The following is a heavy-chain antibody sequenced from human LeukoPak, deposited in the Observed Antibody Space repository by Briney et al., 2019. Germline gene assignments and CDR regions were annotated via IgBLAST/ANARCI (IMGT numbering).Heavy chain of an antibody. Sequence: ASVKVSCKASGYSFTANSIHWVRQAPGQGLEWMGWSSPYNGNTNYAQKFQGRVTMTTDTSTSTAYMELRTLRSDDTAVYYCARGPPYVSGSPFFYWGQGTLVTVSS. CDR1: GYSFTANS. CDR3: ARGPPYVSGSPFFY. D-gene: IGHD3-10*01. CDR2: SSPYNGNT. J-gene: IGHJ4*02. V-gene: IGHV1-18*04.